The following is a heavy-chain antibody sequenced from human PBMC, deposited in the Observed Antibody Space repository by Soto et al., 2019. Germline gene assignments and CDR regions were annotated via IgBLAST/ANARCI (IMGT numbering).Heavy chain of an antibody. V-gene: IGHV3-23*01. J-gene: IGHJ4*02. CDR3: AKFLGVVGATKGGGLWGFDY. Sequence: GGSLRLSCAASGFTFSSYAMSWVRQAPGKGLEWVSAISGSGGSTYYADSVKGRFTISRDNSKNTLYLQMNSLRAEDTAVYYCAKFLGVVGATKGGGLWGFDYWGQGTLVTVSS. D-gene: IGHD1-26*01. CDR2: ISGSGGST. CDR1: GFTFSSYA.